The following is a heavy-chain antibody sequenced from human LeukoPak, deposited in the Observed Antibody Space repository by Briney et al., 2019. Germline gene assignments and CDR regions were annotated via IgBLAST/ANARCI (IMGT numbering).Heavy chain of an antibody. D-gene: IGHD6-25*01. CDR3: ARLYRSGWQFDY. CDR1: GDSISSSSYY. V-gene: IGHV4-39*07. J-gene: IGHJ4*02. CDR2: IYYSGST. Sequence: SETLSLTCIVSGDSISSSSYYWAWIRQPPGKGREWIGSIYYSGSTYYNPSLKSRVTISVDTSKNQFSLKLSSVTAAVTAVYYCARLYRSGWQFDYWGQGTLVTVSS.